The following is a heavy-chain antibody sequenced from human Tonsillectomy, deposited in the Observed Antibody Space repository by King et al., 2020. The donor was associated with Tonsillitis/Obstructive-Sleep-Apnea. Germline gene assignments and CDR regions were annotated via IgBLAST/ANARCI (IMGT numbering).Heavy chain of an antibody. CDR2: IRGSGGST. V-gene: IGHV3-23*04. Sequence: VQLVESGGGLVQPGGSLRLSCAASGFTFSSYAMSWVRQAPGKGLEWVSAIRGSGGSTYYADSVRGRFTISRDNSKNTLYLQMNSLIAEDTAVYYCAKENDFWSGYTDYWGQGTLVTVSS. CDR3: AKENDFWSGYTDY. D-gene: IGHD3-3*01. CDR1: GFTFSSYA. J-gene: IGHJ4*02.